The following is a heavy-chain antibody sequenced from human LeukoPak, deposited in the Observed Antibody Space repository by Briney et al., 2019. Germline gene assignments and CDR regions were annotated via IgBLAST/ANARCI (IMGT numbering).Heavy chain of an antibody. CDR2: IYHSGST. J-gene: IGHJ6*03. D-gene: IGHD6-13*01. CDR1: GGSISSSNW. CDR3: ARIATAGIYYMDV. Sequence: SGTLSLTCAVSGGSISSSNWWSWVRQPPGKGLEWIGEIYHSGSTYYNPSLESRVTISVDTSKNHFSLKLTSVTAADTAVYYYARIATAGIYYMDVWGKGTTVTVSS. V-gene: IGHV4-4*02.